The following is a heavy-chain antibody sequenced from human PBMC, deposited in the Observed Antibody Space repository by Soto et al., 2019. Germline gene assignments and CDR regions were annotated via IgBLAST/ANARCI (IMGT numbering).Heavy chain of an antibody. D-gene: IGHD3-3*01. V-gene: IGHV1-3*01. CDR3: ARALRPKRFLEWLSTKDYYYYGMDV. Sequence: ASVKVSCTASGYTFTSYAMHWVRQAPGQRLEWMGWINAGNGNTKYSQKFQGRVTITRDTSASTACMELSSLRSEDTAVYYCARALRPKRFLEWLSTKDYYYYGMDVWGQGTTVTVSS. J-gene: IGHJ6*02. CDR2: INAGNGNT. CDR1: GYTFTSYA.